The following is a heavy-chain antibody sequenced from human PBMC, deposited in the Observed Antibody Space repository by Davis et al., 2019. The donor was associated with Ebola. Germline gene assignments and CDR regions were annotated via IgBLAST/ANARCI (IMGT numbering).Heavy chain of an antibody. CDR3: ARGITMVRGAPFLAYYGMDV. CDR1: GFTFSSYS. CDR2: ISSSSTI. D-gene: IGHD3-10*01. J-gene: IGHJ6*02. V-gene: IGHV3-48*02. Sequence: GGSLRLSCAASGFTFSSYSMNWVRQAPGKGLEWVSYISSSSTIYYADSVKGRFTISRDNAKNSLYLQMNSLRDEDTAVYYCARGITMVRGAPFLAYYGMDVWGQGTTVTVSS.